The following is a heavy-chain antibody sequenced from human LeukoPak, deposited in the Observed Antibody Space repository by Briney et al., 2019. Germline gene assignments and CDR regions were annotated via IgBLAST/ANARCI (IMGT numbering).Heavy chain of an antibody. CDR2: IGSSGNTI. CDR1: GFTFSNYE. Sequence: GGSLRLSCAASGFTFSNYEMNWVRQAPGKGLEWISYIGSSGNTIYYADSVKGRFTISRDNAKNSLSLQMNSLRAEDTSVYYCARDAREADYWGQGTLVTVSS. CDR3: ARDAREADY. V-gene: IGHV3-48*03. D-gene: IGHD1-26*01. J-gene: IGHJ4*02.